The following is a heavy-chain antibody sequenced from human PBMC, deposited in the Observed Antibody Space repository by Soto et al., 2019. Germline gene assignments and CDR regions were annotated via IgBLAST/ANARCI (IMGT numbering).Heavy chain of an antibody. CDR3: ARGTQIWYSRHFDV. D-gene: IGHD6-13*01. CDR2: IFHSRNT. Sequence: SETLSLTCTFSGGYISTYCLGFIRPPPGKGLEWVAYIFHSRNTDSNPSLKSRVTMSVDTSKNQFSLKLKSVTAADTAVYYCARGTQIWYSRHFDVWGRGTLVTVSS. V-gene: IGHV4-59*01. CDR1: GGYISTYC. J-gene: IGHJ2*01.